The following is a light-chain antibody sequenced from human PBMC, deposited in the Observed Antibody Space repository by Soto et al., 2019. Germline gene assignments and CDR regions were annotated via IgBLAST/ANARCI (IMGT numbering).Light chain of an antibody. Sequence: EIVLTQSPATLSLSPGERATLSCRASQSVSSYLAWYQQKPGQAPRLLIYDASNRATGIPARFSGSGSETDFTLTISSLEPEDCAVYYCQQRSNWLTFGGGTKVEIK. J-gene: IGKJ4*01. CDR1: QSVSSY. CDR2: DAS. V-gene: IGKV3-11*01. CDR3: QQRSNWLT.